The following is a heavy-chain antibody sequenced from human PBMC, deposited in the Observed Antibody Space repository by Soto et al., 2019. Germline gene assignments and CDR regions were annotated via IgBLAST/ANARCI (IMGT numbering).Heavy chain of an antibody. D-gene: IGHD3-3*01. CDR1: GGSFSGYY. V-gene: IGHV4-34*01. CDR3: ARKLGMARFFDH. J-gene: IGHJ4*02. Sequence: PSETLSLTCAVYGGSFSGYYWSWIRQPPGKGLEWIGEINHSGSTNYNPSLKSRVTISVDTSKNQFSLKLSSVTAADTAVYYCARKLGMARFFDHWGQGPLVTLSS. CDR2: INHSGST.